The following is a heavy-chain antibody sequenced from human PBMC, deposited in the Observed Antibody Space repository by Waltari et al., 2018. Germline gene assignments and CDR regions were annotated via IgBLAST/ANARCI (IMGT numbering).Heavy chain of an antibody. J-gene: IGHJ4*02. CDR2: IYYSGST. Sequence: QVQLQESGPGLVKPSETLSLTCTVSGGSISSSYWSWIRQPPGKGLEWIGYIYYSGSTNYNPSLKSRVTISVDTSKNQFSLKLSSVTAADTAVYYCARSLKYYDSSGLADYWGQGTLVTVSS. CDR1: GGSISSSY. CDR3: ARSLKYYDSSGLADY. V-gene: IGHV4-59*01. D-gene: IGHD3-22*01.